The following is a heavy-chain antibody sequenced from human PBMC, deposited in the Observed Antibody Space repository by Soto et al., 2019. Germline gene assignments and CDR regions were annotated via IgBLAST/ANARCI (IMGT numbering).Heavy chain of an antibody. V-gene: IGHV1-2*04. CDR3: ARGGVLYRGSPEAFDI. Sequence: ASVKVSCKASGYTFTGYYMHWVRQAPGQGLEWMGWINPNSGGTNYAQKFQGWVTMTRDTSISTAYMELSRLRSDDTAVYYCARGGVLYRGSPEAFDIWGQGTMVTVSS. D-gene: IGHD1-26*01. CDR2: INPNSGGT. J-gene: IGHJ3*02. CDR1: GYTFTGYY.